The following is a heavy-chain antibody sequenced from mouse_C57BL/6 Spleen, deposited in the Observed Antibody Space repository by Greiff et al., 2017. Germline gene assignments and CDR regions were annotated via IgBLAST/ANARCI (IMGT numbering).Heavy chain of an antibody. Sequence: QVQLQQSGAELVRPGTSVKVSCKASGYAFTNYLIEWVKQRPGQGLEWIGVINPGSGGTNYNEKFKGKATLTADKSSSTAYMQLSSLTSEDSAVYFCAREDYDYGAIGYWGQGTSVTAAS. D-gene: IGHD1-1*02. CDR1: GYAFTNYL. V-gene: IGHV1-54*01. CDR2: INPGSGGT. CDR3: AREDYDYGAIGY. J-gene: IGHJ4*01.